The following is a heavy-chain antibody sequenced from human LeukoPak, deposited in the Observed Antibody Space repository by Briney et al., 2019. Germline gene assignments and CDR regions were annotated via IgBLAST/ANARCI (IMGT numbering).Heavy chain of an antibody. Sequence: GGSLRLSCAASGFTFSSYAMSWVRQTPGKGLEWVSTISGSGGSTYYADSVKGRFTISRNNSKNTLYLQMNSLRAEDTAVYYCARRTPDYYYYYMDVWGKGTTVTVSS. J-gene: IGHJ6*03. V-gene: IGHV3-23*01. CDR2: ISGSGGST. CDR3: ARRTPDYYYYYMDV. CDR1: GFTFSSYA.